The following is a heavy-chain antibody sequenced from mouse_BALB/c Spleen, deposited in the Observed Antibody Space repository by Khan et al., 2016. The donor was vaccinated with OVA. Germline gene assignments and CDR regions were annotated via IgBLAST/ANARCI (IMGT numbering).Heavy chain of an antibody. CDR3: ARQNYYGYAMDY. Sequence: EVQLVESGPGLVKPSQSLSLTCTVTGYSITSDYAWNWIRQSPGNKLEWMGYISYSGSTSYNPSLRSRISITRDTSKNQFFLQLNSVTTEDTATFYCARQNYYGYAMDYWGQGTSVTVSS. CDR2: ISYSGST. J-gene: IGHJ4*01. D-gene: IGHD1-1*01. V-gene: IGHV3-2*02. CDR1: GYSITSDYA.